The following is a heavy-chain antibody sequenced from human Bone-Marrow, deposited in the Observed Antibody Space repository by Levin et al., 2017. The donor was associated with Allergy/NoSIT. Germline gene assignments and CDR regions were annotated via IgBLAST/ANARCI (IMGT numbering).Heavy chain of an antibody. Sequence: KRGESLKISCAASGFTFSNAWMSWVRQAPGKGLEWVGRIKRKTDGGTTDYAAPVKGRFTISRDDSKNTLHLQMNSLKTEDTAVYYCTTRYGSGSYFLAYWGQGTLVTVSS. V-gene: IGHV3-15*01. CDR3: TTRYGSGSYFLAY. CDR2: IKRKTDGGTT. D-gene: IGHD3-10*01. CDR1: GFTFSNAW. J-gene: IGHJ4*02.